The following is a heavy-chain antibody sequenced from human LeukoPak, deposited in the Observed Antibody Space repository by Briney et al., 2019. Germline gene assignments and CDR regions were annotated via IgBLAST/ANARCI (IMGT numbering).Heavy chain of an antibody. D-gene: IGHD3-22*01. J-gene: IGHJ4*02. CDR2: ISSSSSYI. CDR3: ARGALFYDSSGGVDY. V-gene: IGHV3-21*01. CDR1: GFTFSSYS. Sequence: GGSLRLSCAASGFTFSSYSMSWVRQAPGKGLEWVSSISSSSSYIYYADSVKGRFTISRDNAKNSLYLQMNSLRAEDTAVYYCARGALFYDSSGGVDYWGQGTLVTVSS.